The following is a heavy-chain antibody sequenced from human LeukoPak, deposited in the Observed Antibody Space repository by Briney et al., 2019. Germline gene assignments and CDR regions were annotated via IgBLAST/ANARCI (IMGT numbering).Heavy chain of an antibody. CDR3: ARHFPRGYSGYGWFDP. CDR1: GGSISSGGYY. D-gene: IGHD5-12*01. V-gene: IGHV4-39*01. Sequence: KPSETLSLTCTVSGGSISSGGYYWSWIRQPPGKGLEWIGEINHSGSTNYNPSLKSRVTISVDTSKNQFSLKLSSVTAADTAVYYCARHFPRGYSGYGWFDPWGQGTLVTVSS. CDR2: INHSGST. J-gene: IGHJ5*02.